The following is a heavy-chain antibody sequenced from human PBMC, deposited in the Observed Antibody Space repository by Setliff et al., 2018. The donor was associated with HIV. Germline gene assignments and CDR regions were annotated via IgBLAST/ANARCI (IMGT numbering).Heavy chain of an antibody. CDR3: ARDRGLRGWFDP. CDR1: GGSIDSFSYY. CDR2: IYYSGSI. D-gene: IGHD4-17*01. Sequence: KTSETLSLTCAVSGGSIDSFSYYWGWIRQPPGKGLEWIGSIYYSGSIFYKPSLKSRVTVSVDTSKNQLSLKVISVTAADTAVYYCARDRGLRGWFDPWGQGTLVTVSS. V-gene: IGHV4-39*02. J-gene: IGHJ5*02.